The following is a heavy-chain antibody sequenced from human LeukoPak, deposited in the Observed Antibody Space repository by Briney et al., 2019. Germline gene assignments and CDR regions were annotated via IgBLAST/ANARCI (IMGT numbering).Heavy chain of an antibody. D-gene: IGHD6-19*01. Sequence: GGSLRLSCAASGFTFSSYAITWVRQAPGKGLEWVSAISDSGGSTYYADSLKGRFTISRDNSKNTLYLQMNSLRADDTAVYYCAKSYSSGWPNWFDPWGQGTLVTVSS. CDR2: ISDSGGST. J-gene: IGHJ5*02. CDR3: AKSYSSGWPNWFDP. V-gene: IGHV3-23*01. CDR1: GFTFSSYA.